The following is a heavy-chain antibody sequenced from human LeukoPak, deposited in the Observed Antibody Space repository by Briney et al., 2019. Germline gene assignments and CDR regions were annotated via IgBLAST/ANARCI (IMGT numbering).Heavy chain of an antibody. J-gene: IGHJ4*02. CDR2: IFYSGST. V-gene: IGHV4-39*07. CDR1: GGSISTSNYY. D-gene: IGHD4-23*01. Sequence: KPSGTLSLTCTVSGGSISTSNYYWGWVRQPPGKGLEWIGNIFYSGSTYYSPSLKSRVTISLDTSRNQFSLKLSSVTAADTAVYCCARARSPYGGSSAGLYSTYFDYWGQGTLVTVSS. CDR3: ARARSPYGGSSAGLYSTYFDY.